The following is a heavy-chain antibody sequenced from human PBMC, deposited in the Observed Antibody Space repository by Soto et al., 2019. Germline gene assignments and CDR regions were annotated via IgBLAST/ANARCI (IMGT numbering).Heavy chain of an antibody. CDR3: ATQTGLYYYGMDV. CDR1: GGSINAFF. Sequence: PSETLSLTCTVSGGSINAFFWSWVRQPPGKGLESIGYIFYSGSTNYNPSLKSRVTISLDTSKTQFSLNPTSVTAADTAVYYCATQTGLYYYGMDVWGQGTTVTVSS. V-gene: IGHV4-59*01. CDR2: IFYSGST. J-gene: IGHJ6*02.